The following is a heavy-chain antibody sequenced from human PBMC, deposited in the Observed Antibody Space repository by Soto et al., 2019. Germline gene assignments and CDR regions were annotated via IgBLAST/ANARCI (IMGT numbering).Heavy chain of an antibody. J-gene: IGHJ5*02. CDR2: FDPEDGET. CDR1: GYTLTELS. D-gene: IGHD3-10*02. Sequence: ASVKVSCKVSGYTLTELSMHWVRQAPGKGLEWMGGFDPEDGETIYAQKFQGRVTMTEDTVATTVNMELTSLTSEDTAVYYCGRDQSGTGYYVDWFDPWSQGTLVTVSS. V-gene: IGHV1-24*01. CDR3: GRDQSGTGYYVDWFDP.